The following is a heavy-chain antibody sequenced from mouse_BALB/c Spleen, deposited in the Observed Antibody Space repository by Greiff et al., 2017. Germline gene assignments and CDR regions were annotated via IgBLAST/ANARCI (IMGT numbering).Heavy chain of an antibody. Sequence: VQRVESGAELVRPGTSVKVSCKASGYAFTNYLIEWVKQRPGQGLEWIGVINPGSGGTNYNEKFKGKATLTADKSSSTAYMQLSSLTSDDSAVDFCARSLREYYGSSYDAMDYWGQGTSVTVSS. CDR2: INPGSGGT. V-gene: IGHV1-54*01. CDR3: ARSLREYYGSSYDAMDY. J-gene: IGHJ4*01. D-gene: IGHD1-1*01. CDR1: GYAFTNYL.